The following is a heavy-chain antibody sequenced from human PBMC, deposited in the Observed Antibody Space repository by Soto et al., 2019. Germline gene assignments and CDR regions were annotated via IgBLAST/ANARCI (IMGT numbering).Heavy chain of an antibody. CDR2: INAGNGNT. Sequence: QVQLVQSGAEVKKPGASVKVSCKASGYTFTSSAMHWVRQAPGQRLEWMGWINAGNGNTKYSQKFQGRVTITRDTSASTAYRELSSLRSEDTAVYYCARDPWGYYGMDVGGQGTTVTVSS. D-gene: IGHD3-16*01. V-gene: IGHV1-3*01. CDR3: ARDPWGYYGMDV. J-gene: IGHJ6*02. CDR1: GYTFTSSA.